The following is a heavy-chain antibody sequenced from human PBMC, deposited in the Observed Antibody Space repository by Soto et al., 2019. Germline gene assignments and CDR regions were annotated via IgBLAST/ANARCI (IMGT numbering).Heavy chain of an antibody. CDR1: GLTFSVYT. Sequence: EVQLVESGGGWVQPGGSLRLSCAASGLTFSVYTMNWVRQAPGKGLDWVSYITGSSDRILFADSVKGRFTVSRDNAKNSLYLQMNSLRDEDTGVYYCTTSTGHLYHWGQGTLVSVSS. V-gene: IGHV3-48*02. D-gene: IGHD2-8*02. CDR2: ITGSSDRI. J-gene: IGHJ4*02. CDR3: TTSTGHLYH.